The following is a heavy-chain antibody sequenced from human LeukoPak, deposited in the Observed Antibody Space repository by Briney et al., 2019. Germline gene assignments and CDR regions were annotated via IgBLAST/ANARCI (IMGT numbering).Heavy chain of an antibody. V-gene: IGHV3-7*01. CDR1: GFTFSSYW. D-gene: IGHD3-22*01. CDR2: IKQDGSEK. Sequence: GGSLRLSCAASGFTFSSYWMSWVRQAPGKGLEWVANIKQDGSEKYYVDSVKGRFTIFRDNAKNSLYLQMNSLRAEDTAVYYCARDSDSSGSPHPDDAFDIWGQGTMVTVSS. J-gene: IGHJ3*02. CDR3: ARDSDSSGSPHPDDAFDI.